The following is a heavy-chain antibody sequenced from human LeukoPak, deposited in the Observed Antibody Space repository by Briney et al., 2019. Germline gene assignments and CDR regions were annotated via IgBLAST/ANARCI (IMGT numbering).Heavy chain of an antibody. CDR2: ISDSSSYI. J-gene: IGHJ4*02. CDR3: ARQRMAGTTFADY. D-gene: IGHD1-1*01. Sequence: KPGGSLRLSCAASGFTFSTYTMNWVRQAPVKGLEWVSSISDSSSYIYYADSVRGRFTISRDNAKNSLYLQMNSLRAEDTALYYCARQRMAGTTFADYWGQGTLVTVSS. CDR1: GFTFSTYT. V-gene: IGHV3-21*01.